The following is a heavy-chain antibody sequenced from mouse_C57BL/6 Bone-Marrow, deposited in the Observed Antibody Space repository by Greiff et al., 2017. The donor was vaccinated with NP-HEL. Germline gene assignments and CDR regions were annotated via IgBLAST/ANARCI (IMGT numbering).Heavy chain of an antibody. J-gene: IGHJ4*01. Sequence: EVKLVESGGGLVQPGGSLSLSCAASGFTFTDYYMSWVRQPPGKALEWLGFIRNKANGYTTEYSASVKGRFTISKDNSQTILYLQMHALRAEDRATYYCASSSPDYYGSSYGYYAMDYWGQGTSVTVSS. V-gene: IGHV7-3*01. CDR2: IRNKANGYTT. CDR3: ASSSPDYYGSSYGYYAMDY. CDR1: GFTFTDYY. D-gene: IGHD1-1*01.